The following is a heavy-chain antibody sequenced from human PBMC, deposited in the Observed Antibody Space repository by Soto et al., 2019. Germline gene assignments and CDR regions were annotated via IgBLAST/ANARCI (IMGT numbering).Heavy chain of an antibody. V-gene: IGHV3-48*02. D-gene: IGHD6-6*01. CDR1: GFTFSSYS. CDR3: SRPEYSSSSYGMDV. CDR2: ISSSSSTI. J-gene: IGHJ6*02. Sequence: EVQLVESGGGLVQPGGSLRLSCAASGFTFSSYSMNWVRQAPGKGLECVSYISSSSSTIYYADSVKGRFTITRDNAKNSPYLQMNSLRDEDTAVYYCSRPEYSSSSYGMDVWGQGTTVTVSS.